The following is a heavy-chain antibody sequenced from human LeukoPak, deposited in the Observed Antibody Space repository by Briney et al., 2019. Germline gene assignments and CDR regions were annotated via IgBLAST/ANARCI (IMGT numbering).Heavy chain of an antibody. Sequence: GGSLRLSCAASGFTVSSNYMSWVRQAPGKGLEWVSVIYSGGSTYYADSVKGRFTISKDNAKNTVYLQMNNLRAEDTAVYYCVSFHETYWGRGTLVTVSS. D-gene: IGHD2-15*01. CDR2: IYSGGST. CDR3: VSFHETY. V-gene: IGHV3-53*01. CDR1: GFTVSSNY. J-gene: IGHJ4*02.